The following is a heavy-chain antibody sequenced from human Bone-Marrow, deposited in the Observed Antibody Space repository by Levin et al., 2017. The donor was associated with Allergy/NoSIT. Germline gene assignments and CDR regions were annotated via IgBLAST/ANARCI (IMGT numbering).Heavy chain of an antibody. CDR3: ARSYDISTGFYNYFDY. D-gene: IGHD3-9*01. V-gene: IGHV5-51*06. CDR2: IYPRDSDT. J-gene: IGHJ4*02. Sequence: GESLKISCKGSGYTFTSYWIGWVRQMPGKGLEWVGIIYPRDSDTRYSPSFQGQVTISADKSINTAYLPWSSLKASDTAMYYCARSYDISTGFYNYFDYWGQGSLVTVSS. CDR1: GYTFTSYW.